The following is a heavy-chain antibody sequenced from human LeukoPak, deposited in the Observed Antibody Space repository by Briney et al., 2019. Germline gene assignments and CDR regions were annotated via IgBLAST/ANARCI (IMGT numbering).Heavy chain of an antibody. J-gene: IGHJ5*02. CDR3: ARDIGDYDFWSGRWFDP. Sequence: GASVKVSCKASGGTFSNYVISWVRQAPGQGLEWMGGIIPIFGTANYAQKFQGRVTITADESTSTAYMELSSLRSEDTAVYYCARDIGDYDFWSGRWFDPWGQGTLVTVSS. CDR2: IIPIFGTA. V-gene: IGHV1-69*13. D-gene: IGHD3-3*01. CDR1: GGTFSNYV.